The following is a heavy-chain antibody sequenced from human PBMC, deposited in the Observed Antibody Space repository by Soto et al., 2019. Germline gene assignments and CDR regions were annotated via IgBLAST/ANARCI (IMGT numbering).Heavy chain of an antibody. CDR2: IYHSGST. D-gene: IGHD6-6*01. CDR1: GGSISSSNW. J-gene: IGHJ5*02. Sequence: SETLSLTCAVSGGSISSSNWWSWVRQPPGKGLEWIGEIYHSGSTNYNPSLKSRVTISVDKSKNQFSLKLSSVTAADTAVYYCARVLTRSSSSERKWFDPWGQGTLVTVSS. CDR3: ARVLTRSSSSERKWFDP. V-gene: IGHV4-4*02.